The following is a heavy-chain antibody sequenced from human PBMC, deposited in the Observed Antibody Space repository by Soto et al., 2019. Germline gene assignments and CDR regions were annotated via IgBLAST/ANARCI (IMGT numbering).Heavy chain of an antibody. D-gene: IGHD2-2*01. CDR3: AKDYRLVPAANDY. Sequence: GGSLRLSCAASGFTFSSYAMSWVRQAPGKGLEWVSAISGSGGSTYYTDSVKGRFTISRDNSKNTLYLQMNSLRAEDTAVYYCAKDYRLVPAANDYWGQGTLVTVSS. CDR2: ISGSGGST. CDR1: GFTFSSYA. J-gene: IGHJ4*02. V-gene: IGHV3-23*01.